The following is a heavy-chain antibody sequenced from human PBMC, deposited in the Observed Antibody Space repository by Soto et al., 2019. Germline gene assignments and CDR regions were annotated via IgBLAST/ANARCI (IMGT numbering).Heavy chain of an antibody. CDR2: ISSSGSTI. D-gene: IGHD6-6*01. CDR1: GFTFSDYY. J-gene: IGHJ4*02. Sequence: GGSLRLSCAASGFTFSDYYMSWIRQAPGMGLEWVSYISSSGSTIYYADSVKSRFTISRDNAKNSLYLQMNSLRAEDTAVYYCARDPHPLDEYSSSWGQGTLVTVSS. CDR3: ARDPHPLDEYSSS. V-gene: IGHV3-11*01.